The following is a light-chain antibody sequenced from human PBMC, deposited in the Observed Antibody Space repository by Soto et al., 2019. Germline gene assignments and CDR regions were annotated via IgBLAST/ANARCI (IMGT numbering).Light chain of an antibody. CDR2: DVS. Sequence: QSALTQPASVSGSPGQSITISCTGTSSDVGGYNYVSWYQQHPGKAPKLMIYDVSNRPSGVSNRFSGSKSGNTASLTISGLQAEDEADYFRRPYTSSSPPHVGFGGGTKLTVL. J-gene: IGLJ2*01. CDR1: SSDVGGYNY. V-gene: IGLV2-14*01. CDR3: RPYTSSSPPHVG.